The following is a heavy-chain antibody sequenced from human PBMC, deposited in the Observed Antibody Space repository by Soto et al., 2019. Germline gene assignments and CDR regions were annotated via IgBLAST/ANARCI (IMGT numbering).Heavy chain of an antibody. CDR2: IKQDGSEK. CDR3: ARVVGGYDILTGYYGWFDP. CDR1: GFTFSSYC. D-gene: IGHD3-9*01. Sequence: GGSMRLSCAASGFTFSSYCISWVRQAPGKALEWVANIKQDGSEKYYVDSVKGRFTISRDNAKNSLYLQMNSLRAEDTAVYYCARVVGGYDILTGYYGWFDPWGQGTLVTVSS. V-gene: IGHV3-7*03. J-gene: IGHJ5*02.